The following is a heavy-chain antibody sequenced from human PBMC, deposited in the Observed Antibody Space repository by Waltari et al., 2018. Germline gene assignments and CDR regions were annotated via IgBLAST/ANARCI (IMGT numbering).Heavy chain of an antibody. Sequence: LQLQASGPGLVKPSATLSLTCTVSGGSISSSSYYWGWIRQPPGKGLEWIGSIYYSGSTYYNPSLKSRVTISVDTSKNQFSLKLSSVTAADTAVYYCAEVGRDFDYWGQGTLVTVSS. CDR1: GGSISSSSYY. V-gene: IGHV4-39*07. J-gene: IGHJ4*02. CDR3: AEVGRDFDY. D-gene: IGHD1-26*01. CDR2: IYYSGST.